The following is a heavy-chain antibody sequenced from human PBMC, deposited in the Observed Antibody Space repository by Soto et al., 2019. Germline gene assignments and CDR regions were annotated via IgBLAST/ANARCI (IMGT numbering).Heavy chain of an antibody. V-gene: IGHV4-59*12. J-gene: IGHJ6*03. CDR1: GGSISSYY. D-gene: IGHD6-6*01. CDR3: ARESSSSIYYYYYMDV. Sequence: TSETLSLTCTVSGGSISSYYWSWIRQPPGKGLEWIGYIYYSGSTNYNPSLKSRVTISVDTSKNQFSLKLSSVTAADTAVYYCARESSSSIYYYYYMDVWGKGTTVTVSS. CDR2: IYYSGST.